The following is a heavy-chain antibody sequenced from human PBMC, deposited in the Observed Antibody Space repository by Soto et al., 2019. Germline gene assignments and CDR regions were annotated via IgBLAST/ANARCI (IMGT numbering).Heavy chain of an antibody. Sequence: GGSLRLSCAASGFTFSSSAMRWVRQAPGKELEWVSAIGTGGNTYYADSMKGRFTVSRDNSRNTLYLQMDSLRAEDTAVYYCAKVWATYYFDFWGPGTLVTVSS. CDR3: AKVWATYYFDF. V-gene: IGHV3-23*01. CDR2: IGTGGNT. D-gene: IGHD1-26*01. CDR1: GFTFSSSA. J-gene: IGHJ4*02.